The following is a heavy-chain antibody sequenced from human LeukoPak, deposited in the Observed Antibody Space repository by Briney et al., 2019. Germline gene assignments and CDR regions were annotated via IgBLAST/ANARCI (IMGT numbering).Heavy chain of an antibody. V-gene: IGHV3-30-3*01. CDR1: GFTFSSYA. CDR3: ARAAPYDY. CDR2: ISYDGSNK. J-gene: IGHJ4*02. D-gene: IGHD6-25*01. Sequence: PGGSVRLSCADSGFTFSSYAMHWVRQAPGKGLEWVAVISYDGSNKYYADSVKGRFTISIDNSKNTLYLQMNSLRAEDTAVYYCARAAPYDYWGQGTLVTVSS.